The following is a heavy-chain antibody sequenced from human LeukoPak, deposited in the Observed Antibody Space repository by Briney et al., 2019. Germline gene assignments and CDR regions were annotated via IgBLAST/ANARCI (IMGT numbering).Heavy chain of an antibody. Sequence: PGGSLRLSCAASGFTFGDYYMSWIRQAPGKGLEWVSYISSSGSTIYYADSVKGRFTISRDNAKNSLYLQMNSLRAEDTAVYYCARAYDILTGPPDYWGQGTLVTVSS. D-gene: IGHD3-9*01. CDR1: GFTFGDYY. CDR2: ISSSGSTI. CDR3: ARAYDILTGPPDY. V-gene: IGHV3-11*01. J-gene: IGHJ4*02.